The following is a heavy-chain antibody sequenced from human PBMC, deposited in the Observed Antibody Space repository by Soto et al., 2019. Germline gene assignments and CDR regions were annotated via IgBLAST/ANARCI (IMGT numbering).Heavy chain of an antibody. V-gene: IGHV3-33*01. J-gene: IGHJ6*02. CDR2: IWYDGSNK. CDR3: AGGGHYYGSGSYMVMDV. Sequence: GGSLRLSCAASGFTFSSDGMHWVRQAPGKGLEWVAVIWYDGSNKYYADSVKGRFTISRDNSKNTLYLQMNSLRAEDTAVYYCAGGGHYYGSGSYMVMDVWGQGTRDTVSS. D-gene: IGHD3-10*01. CDR1: GFTFSSDG.